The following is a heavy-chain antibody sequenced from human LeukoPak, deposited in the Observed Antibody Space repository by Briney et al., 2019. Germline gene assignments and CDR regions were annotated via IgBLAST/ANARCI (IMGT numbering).Heavy chain of an antibody. CDR1: GFTFSSYA. CDR3: ARWWSVAANFDY. D-gene: IGHD5-12*01. CDR2: ISYDGSNK. Sequence: GGSLRLSCAASGFTFSSYAMHWVRQAPGKGLEWVAVISYDGSNKYYADSVKGRFTISRDNSKNTLYLQMNSLRAEDTAVYYCARWWSVAANFDYWGQGTLVTVSS. J-gene: IGHJ4*02. V-gene: IGHV3-30-3*01.